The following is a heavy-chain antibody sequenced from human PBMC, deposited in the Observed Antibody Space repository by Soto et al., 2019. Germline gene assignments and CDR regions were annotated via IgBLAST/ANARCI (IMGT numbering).Heavy chain of an antibody. Sequence: QVQLVESGGGLVKPGGSLRLSCAASGFTFSDHYMTWIRQAPGKGLEWVSYIRSSGTTIYYADSVKGRFTISRDNAENSLYLQMNSLRADDTAVYYCARIGGYNLGYYFDFWGPGTLVTVSS. V-gene: IGHV3-11*01. CDR3: ARIGGYNLGYYFDF. D-gene: IGHD5-12*01. CDR2: IRSSGTTI. CDR1: GFTFSDHY. J-gene: IGHJ4*02.